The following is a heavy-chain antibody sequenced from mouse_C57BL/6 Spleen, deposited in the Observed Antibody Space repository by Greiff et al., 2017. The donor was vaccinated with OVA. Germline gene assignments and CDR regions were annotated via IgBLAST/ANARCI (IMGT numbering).Heavy chain of an antibody. CDR2: INPSTGGT. CDR3: ERRIYGSSPRDY. V-gene: IGHV1-42*01. Sequence: VQLKQSGPELVKPGASVKISCKASGYSFTGYYMNWVKQSPEKSLEWIGEINPSTGGTTYNQKFKAKATLTVDKSSSTAYMLLKILTSEESAVCHCERRIYGSSPRDYWGQGTTLTVSP. J-gene: IGHJ2*01. D-gene: IGHD1-1*01. CDR1: GYSFTGYY.